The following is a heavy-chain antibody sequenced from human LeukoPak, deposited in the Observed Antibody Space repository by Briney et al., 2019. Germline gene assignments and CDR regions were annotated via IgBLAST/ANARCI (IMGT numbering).Heavy chain of an antibody. CDR3: ARCGVEGSSGWYDAFDI. Sequence: ASVKVSSTASGYTFTAYYMHWVRPAPGQGLEWMGWINPNSGGTNYAQKFQGRVTMTRDTSISTAYMELSRLRYDDPAVYYCARCGVEGSSGWYDAFDIWGQGTMVTVSS. J-gene: IGHJ3*02. D-gene: IGHD3-22*01. V-gene: IGHV1-2*02. CDR2: INPNSGGT. CDR1: GYTFTAYY.